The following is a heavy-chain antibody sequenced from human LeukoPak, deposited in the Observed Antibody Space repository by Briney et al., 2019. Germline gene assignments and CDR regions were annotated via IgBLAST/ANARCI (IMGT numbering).Heavy chain of an antibody. CDR3: AKEFSPYSSGWLFDY. CDR1: GLTLSHYG. V-gene: IGHV3-30*18. D-gene: IGHD6-19*01. Sequence: GGSLILSCSASGLTLSHYGMHWVRQAPGKGLEWVSVISFDGGTKYYADSVKGRFTISRDNSKNTLHLQMDSLRVEDTAVYYCAKEFSPYSSGWLFDYWGQGTLVTVSS. J-gene: IGHJ4*02. CDR2: ISFDGGTK.